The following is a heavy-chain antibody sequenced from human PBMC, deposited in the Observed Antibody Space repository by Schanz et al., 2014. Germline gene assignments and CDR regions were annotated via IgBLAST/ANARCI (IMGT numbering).Heavy chain of an antibody. Sequence: HVQLFESGGGLVKPGGSLRLSCVASGFKFSDYFMTWVRQAPGKGLEWLSSIGGSGSFPTYADSVKGRFTISRDNAKTSLYLQMNSLRAEDTAVYYCARVITSLDYWGQGILVTVSS. CDR2: IGGSGSFP. V-gene: IGHV3-11*06. CDR1: GFKFSDYF. J-gene: IGHJ4*02. CDR3: ARVITSLDY. D-gene: IGHD3-3*01.